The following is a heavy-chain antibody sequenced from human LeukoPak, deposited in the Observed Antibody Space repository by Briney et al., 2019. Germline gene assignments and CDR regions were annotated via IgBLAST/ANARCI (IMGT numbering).Heavy chain of an antibody. V-gene: IGHV3-21*01. Sequence: GGSLRLSCAASGFTFSSYSMNWVRQAPGKGLEWVSSISSSSSYIYYADSVKGRFTISRDNAKNSLYPQMNSLRAEDTAVYYCASARRDCMDVWGKGTTVTVSS. CDR2: ISSSSSYI. CDR3: ASARRDCMDV. CDR1: GFTFSSYS. J-gene: IGHJ6*03.